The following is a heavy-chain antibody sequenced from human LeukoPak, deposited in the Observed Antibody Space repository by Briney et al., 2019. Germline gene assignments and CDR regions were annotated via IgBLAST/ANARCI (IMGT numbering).Heavy chain of an antibody. D-gene: IGHD6-13*01. Sequence: GGSLRLSCAASGFTFENYVMHWVRQAPGKGLEWVSLISENGGSTYYADSVKGRFTISRDNSKNSLYLQMNSLRTEDTAFYYCAKEGSSWLYYFDSWGQGTLDTGSS. CDR1: GFTFENYV. J-gene: IGHJ4*02. CDR2: ISENGGST. V-gene: IGHV3-43*02. CDR3: AKEGSSWLYYFDS.